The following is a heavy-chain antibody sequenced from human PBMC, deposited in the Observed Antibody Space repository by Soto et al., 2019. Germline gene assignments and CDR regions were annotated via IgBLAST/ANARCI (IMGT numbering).Heavy chain of an antibody. CDR2: ISAHNGNT. CDR1: GYGFTTYG. CDR3: ARGRDVDY. J-gene: IGHJ4*02. Sequence: QVHLVQSGAEVKKPGASVKVSCKGSGYGFTTYGITWVRQAPGQGLEWMAWISAHNGNTNYAQKLQGRVTVTRDTSTSTAYMELRSLRSDDAAVYYCARGRDVDYWGQGALVTVSS. V-gene: IGHV1-18*01.